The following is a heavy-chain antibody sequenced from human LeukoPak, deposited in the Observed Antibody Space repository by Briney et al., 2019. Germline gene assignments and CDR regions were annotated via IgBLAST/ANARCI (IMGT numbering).Heavy chain of an antibody. CDR2: ISGSGGST. V-gene: IGHV3-23*01. Sequence: GGSLRLSCAASGFTFSNYVMSWVRQAPGKGLEWVSGISGSGGSTNYADSLKGRFTISRDNAKNSLYLQMNSLRAEDTAVYYCARDLAWDAFDIWGQGTMVTVSS. CDR3: ARDLAWDAFDI. CDR1: GFTFSNYV. J-gene: IGHJ3*02.